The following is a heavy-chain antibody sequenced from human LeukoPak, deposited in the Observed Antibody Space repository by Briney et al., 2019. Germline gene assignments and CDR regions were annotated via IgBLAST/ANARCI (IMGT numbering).Heavy chain of an antibody. CDR2: ISSNGGST. V-gene: IGHV3-64D*09. CDR3: VKVAGYSSSWYGVFDY. J-gene: IGHJ4*02. Sequence: PGGSLRLSCSASGFTFSSYAMHWVRQAPGKGLEYVSGISSNGGSTYYADSVKGRFTISRDNSKNTLYLQMSGLRAEDTAVYYCVKVAGYSSSWYGVFDYWGQGTLVTVSS. CDR1: GFTFSSYA. D-gene: IGHD6-13*01.